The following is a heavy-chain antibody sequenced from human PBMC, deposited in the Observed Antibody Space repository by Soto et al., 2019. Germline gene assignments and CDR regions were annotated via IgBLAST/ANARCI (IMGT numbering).Heavy chain of an antibody. CDR3: AKDSNWKRPSARIVGATNFDY. D-gene: IGHD1-26*01. V-gene: IGHV3-23*01. J-gene: IGHJ4*02. CDR1: GFIFNNYA. Sequence: GGSLRVSCAASGFIFNNYAINWVRQVPWKGLEWVSGISGRGGNTFYADSMKGRFTISRDNSKNTLYLQMYSLRAEDTAVYYCAKDSNWKRPSARIVGATNFDYWGQGTLVTVSS. CDR2: ISGRGGNT.